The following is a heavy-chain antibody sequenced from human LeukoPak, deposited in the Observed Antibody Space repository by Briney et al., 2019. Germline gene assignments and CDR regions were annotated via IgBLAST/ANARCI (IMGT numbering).Heavy chain of an antibody. V-gene: IGHV4-59*08. Sequence: SETLSLTCTVSGASITSYYWSWIRQPPGKGLEWIGYIYYSGSTSYIPSLKSRVTISVDTSKNQFSLMLSSVTAADTAVYYCARHERDASLDHAFDIWGQGTKVTVSS. CDR2: IYYSGST. D-gene: IGHD5-24*01. CDR1: GASITSYY. J-gene: IGHJ3*02. CDR3: ARHERDASLDHAFDI.